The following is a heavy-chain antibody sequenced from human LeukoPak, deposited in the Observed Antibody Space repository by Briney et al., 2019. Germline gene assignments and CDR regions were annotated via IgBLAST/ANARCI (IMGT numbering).Heavy chain of an antibody. CDR2: IAHDGSNK. Sequence: GGSLRLSCAASGFSFSNYVMQWVRQVPGKGLEWVALIAHDGSNKYYADSVKGRFTISRDNSKNTLYLQMNSLRAEDTAVYYCAGREEDGYWGQGTLVTVSS. CDR1: GFSFSNYV. V-gene: IGHV3-30*03. J-gene: IGHJ4*02. CDR3: AGREEDGY.